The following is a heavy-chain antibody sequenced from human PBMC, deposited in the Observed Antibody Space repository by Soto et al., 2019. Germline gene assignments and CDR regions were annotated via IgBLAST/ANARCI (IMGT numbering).Heavy chain of an antibody. V-gene: IGHV3-23*01. CDR2: ISGSGGST. J-gene: IGHJ4*02. D-gene: IGHD3-10*01. Sequence: PGGSLRLSCAASGFTFSSYAMSWVRQAPGKGLEWVSAISGSGGSTYYADSVKGRFTISRDNSKNTLYLQMNSLRAEDTAVYYCGKRPGGFQPLVGLGDLFYFDYWGEGPLVTVSS. CDR3: GKRPGGFQPLVGLGDLFYFDY. CDR1: GFTFSSYA.